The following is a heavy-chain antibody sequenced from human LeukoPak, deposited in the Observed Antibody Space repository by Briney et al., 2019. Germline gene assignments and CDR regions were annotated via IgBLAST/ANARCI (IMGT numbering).Heavy chain of an antibody. CDR2: IKQDGSEK. J-gene: IGHJ4*02. CDR3: ARLQWLAD. D-gene: IGHD6-19*01. CDR1: GFTFSSYW. V-gene: IGHV3-7*01. Sequence: GGSLRLSCAASGFTFSSYWMSWVRQAPGKGLEWVANIKQDGSEKYYVDSVKGRFTISRDNAKDSLHLQMNSLRAEDTAVYFCARLQWLADWGQGALVTVSS.